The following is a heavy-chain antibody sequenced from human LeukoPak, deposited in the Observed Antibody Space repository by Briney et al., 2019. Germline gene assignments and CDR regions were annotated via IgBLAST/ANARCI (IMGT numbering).Heavy chain of an antibody. CDR3: ARASLPVAGIPLVRYYFDY. D-gene: IGHD6-19*01. CDR1: GFTFSSYA. Sequence: GRSLRLSCAASGFTFSSYAMHWVRQAPGKGLEWVAVISYDGSNKYYADSVKGRFTISRDNSKNTLYLQMNSLRAEDTAVYYCARASLPVAGIPLVRYYFDYWGQGTLVTVSS. CDR2: ISYDGSNK. V-gene: IGHV3-30-3*01. J-gene: IGHJ4*02.